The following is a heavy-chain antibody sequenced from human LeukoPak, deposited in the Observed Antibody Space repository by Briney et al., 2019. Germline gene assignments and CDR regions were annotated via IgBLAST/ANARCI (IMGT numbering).Heavy chain of an antibody. Sequence: ASVKVSCKTSGYIFNTYDISWVRQAPGQGLEWMAWIRGNNDNTKYAQKLQGRVTMTTDTSTSTAYMELRSLRSDDTAVYYCAREAPPRGYCSSTSCPSDAFDIWGQGTMVTVSS. V-gene: IGHV1-18*01. D-gene: IGHD2-2*01. CDR2: IRGNNDNT. J-gene: IGHJ3*02. CDR1: GYIFNTYD. CDR3: AREAPPRGYCSSTSCPSDAFDI.